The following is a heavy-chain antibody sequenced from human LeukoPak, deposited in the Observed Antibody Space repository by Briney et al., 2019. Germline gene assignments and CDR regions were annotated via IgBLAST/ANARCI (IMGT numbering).Heavy chain of an antibody. V-gene: IGHV4-39*01. CDR3: ARQDDQDHGNPNWFAP. D-gene: IGHD4-11*01. CDR2: IDYTGRT. Sequence: PSETLSLTCAASGGTISTSGFCWGWIRQSPGKGLEWIGTIDYTGRTFSNPSLNRRVTMSVDTTNNHFSLKLTSETDADTALYYCARQDDQDHGNPNWFAPWGQGTLVTVSS. J-gene: IGHJ5*02. CDR1: GGTISTSGFC.